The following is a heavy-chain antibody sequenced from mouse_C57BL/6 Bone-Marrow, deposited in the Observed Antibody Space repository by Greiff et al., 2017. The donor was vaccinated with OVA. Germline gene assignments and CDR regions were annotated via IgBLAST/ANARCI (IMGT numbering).Heavy chain of an antibody. CDR3: ARSDTTVVANFDY. Sequence: VQLQQPGAELVKPGASVKMSCKASGYTFTSYWITWVKQRPGQGLEWIGDIYPGSGSTNYNEKFKSKATLTVDTSSSTAYMQLSSLTSEDSAVYYCARSDTTVVANFDYWGQGTTLTVSS. CDR2: IYPGSGST. CDR1: GYTFTSYW. V-gene: IGHV1-55*01. J-gene: IGHJ2*01. D-gene: IGHD1-1*01.